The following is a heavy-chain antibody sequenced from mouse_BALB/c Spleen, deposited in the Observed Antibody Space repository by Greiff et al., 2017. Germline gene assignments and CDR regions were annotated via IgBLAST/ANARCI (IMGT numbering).Heavy chain of an antibody. CDR2: ISSGGSYT. CDR3: AGGEVSRYDGDYYAMDY. CDR1: GFTFSSYG. Sequence: DVHLVESGGDLVKPGGSLKLSCAASGFTFSSYGMSWVRQTPDKRLEWVATISSGGSYTYYPDSVKGRFTISRDNAKNTLYLQMSSLKSEDTAMYYCAGGEVSRYDGDYYAMDYWGQGTSVTVSS. J-gene: IGHJ4*01. V-gene: IGHV5-6*01. D-gene: IGHD2-14*01.